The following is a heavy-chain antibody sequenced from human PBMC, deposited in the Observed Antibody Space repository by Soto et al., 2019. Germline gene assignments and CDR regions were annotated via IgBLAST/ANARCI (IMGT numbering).Heavy chain of an antibody. CDR1: GASISSGTFY. V-gene: IGHV4-39*07. Sequence: SETLSLTCTVSGASISSGTFYWGWVRQPPGKGLESIGNIYYDGSTYYNPSLKSRVTISVDTSKNQFSLKLSSVTAADTAVYYCARRYGASFDYWGQGTLVTVSS. D-gene: IGHD4-17*01. CDR2: IYYDGST. CDR3: ARRYGASFDY. J-gene: IGHJ4*02.